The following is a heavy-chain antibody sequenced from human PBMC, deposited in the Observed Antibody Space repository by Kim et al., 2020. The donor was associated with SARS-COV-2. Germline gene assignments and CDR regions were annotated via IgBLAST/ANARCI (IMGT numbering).Heavy chain of an antibody. J-gene: IGHJ4*02. D-gene: IGHD1-1*01. V-gene: IGHV1-3*01. CDR2: T. CDR3: ARDGYNYYFDY. Sequence: TKYSQKFQGRVTITRDTSASTAYMELSSLRSEDTAVYYCARDGYNYYFDYWGQGTLVTVSS.